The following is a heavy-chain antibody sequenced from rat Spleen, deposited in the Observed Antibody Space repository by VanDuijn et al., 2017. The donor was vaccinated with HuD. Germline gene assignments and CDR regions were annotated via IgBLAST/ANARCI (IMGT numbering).Heavy chain of an antibody. CDR2: ILYDDTNT. V-gene: IGHV5-29*01. J-gene: IGHJ1*01. D-gene: IGHD5-1*01. CDR1: GFTFSKYG. Sequence: EVQLVESGGGLVQPGRSLKLSCAASGFTFSKYGMHWIRQAPTKGLEWVATILYDDTNTYYRDSVKGRFTISRDNTKNTLYLQMDSLRSEDTATYYCARHPQLGVCWYFDCWGPGTMVTVSS. CDR3: ARHPQLGVCWYFDC.